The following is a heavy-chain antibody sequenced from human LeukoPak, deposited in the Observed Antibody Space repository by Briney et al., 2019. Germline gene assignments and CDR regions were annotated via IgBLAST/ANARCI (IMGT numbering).Heavy chain of an antibody. CDR1: GYTFTSYA. CDR2: INTNTGNP. J-gene: IGHJ4*02. V-gene: IGHV7-4-1*02. D-gene: IGHD1-26*01. Sequence: ASVKVSCKASGYTFTSYAMNWVRQAPGQGLEWMGWINTNTGNPTYAQGFTGRFVFSLDTSVSTAYLQISSLKAEDTAVYYCARDQCGAWSNEWEQRTPGCWGQGTLVTVSS. CDR3: ARDQCGAWSNEWEQRTPGC.